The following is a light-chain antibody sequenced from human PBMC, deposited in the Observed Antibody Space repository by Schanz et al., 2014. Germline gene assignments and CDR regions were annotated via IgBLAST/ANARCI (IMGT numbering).Light chain of an antibody. J-gene: IGLJ1*01. V-gene: IGLV2-14*01. Sequence: QSALTQPASMSGSPGQSITISCNGSSSDIGGYDYVSWYRQYPGKAPKLMIYDVFNRPSGVSHRFTGSKSDNTATLTISGLQAEHEAVYYCSSYTSASTPYVFATGTQVPVL. CDR3: SSYTSASTPYV. CDR2: DVF. CDR1: SSDIGGYDY.